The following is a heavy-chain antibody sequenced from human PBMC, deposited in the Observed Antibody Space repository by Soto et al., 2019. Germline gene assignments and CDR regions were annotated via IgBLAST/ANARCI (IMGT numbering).Heavy chain of an antibody. V-gene: IGHV4-31*03. CDR1: GGSISSGGYF. J-gene: IGHJ4*02. CDR2: IFYSGTT. Sequence: QVQLQESGPGLVKPSQTLSLTCTVSGGSISSGGYFWSWIRQPPGKGLEWIGNIFYSGTTYYNPSRESRVTISVDTSKNQFSLKLSSVTAADTAVYFCARGVLYWGQGTLVTVSS. CDR3: ARGVLY. D-gene: IGHD1-1*01.